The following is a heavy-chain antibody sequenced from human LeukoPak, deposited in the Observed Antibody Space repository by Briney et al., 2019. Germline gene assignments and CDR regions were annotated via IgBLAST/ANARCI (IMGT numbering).Heavy chain of an antibody. V-gene: IGHV4-39*01. CDR1: GDSISSSSYY. CDR3: ARHGSIATGAFTH. J-gene: IGHJ4*02. D-gene: IGHD6-25*01. CDR2: IYYSGST. Sequence: SETLSLTCTVSGDSISSSSYYWGWIRQPPGKGLEWIGSIYYSGSTYYNPSLKSRVTISVDTSKNQFSLKLGSVTAADTAVYYCARHGSIATGAFTHWGQGTLVTASS.